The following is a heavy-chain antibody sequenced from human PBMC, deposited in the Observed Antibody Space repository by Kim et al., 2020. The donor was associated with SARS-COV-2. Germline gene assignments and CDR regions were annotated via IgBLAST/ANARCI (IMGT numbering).Heavy chain of an antibody. Sequence: SETLSLTCTVSGGSISSGSYYWSWIRQPAGKGLEWIGRIYTSGSTNYNPSLKSRVTISVDTSKNQFSLKLSSVTAADTAVYYCARVAMVPHGFDYWGQGTLVTVSS. D-gene: IGHD5-18*01. J-gene: IGHJ4*02. CDR2: IYTSGST. CDR1: GGSISSGSYY. CDR3: ARVAMVPHGFDY. V-gene: IGHV4-61*02.